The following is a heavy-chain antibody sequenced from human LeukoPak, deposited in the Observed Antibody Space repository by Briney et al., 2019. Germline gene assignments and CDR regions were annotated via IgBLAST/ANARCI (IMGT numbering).Heavy chain of an antibody. CDR3: AKPNTYYYDSSGYYYFDY. CDR1: GFTFSSYG. CDR2: ISYDGSNK. V-gene: IGHV3-30*18. D-gene: IGHD3-22*01. J-gene: IGHJ4*02. Sequence: PGRSLRLSCAASGFTFSSYGMHWVRQAPGKGLEWVAVISYDGSNKYYADSVKGRFTISRDNSKNMLYLQMNSLRAEDTAVYYCAKPNTYYYDSSGYYYFDYWGQGTLVTVSS.